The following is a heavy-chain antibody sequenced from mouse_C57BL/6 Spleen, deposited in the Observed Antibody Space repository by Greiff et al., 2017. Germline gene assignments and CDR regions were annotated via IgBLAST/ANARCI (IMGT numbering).Heavy chain of an antibody. CDR2: IYPGSGNT. V-gene: IGHV1-66*01. CDR1: GYSFTSYY. D-gene: IGHD1-1*01. CDR3: ARRGTTDWFAY. Sequence: QVQLQQSGPELVKPGASVKISCKASGYSFTSYYIHWVKQRPGQGLEWIGWIYPGSGNTKYNEKFKGKATLTADTSSSTAYMQLSSLTSEDAAVYYWARRGTTDWFAYWGQGTLVTVSA. J-gene: IGHJ3*01.